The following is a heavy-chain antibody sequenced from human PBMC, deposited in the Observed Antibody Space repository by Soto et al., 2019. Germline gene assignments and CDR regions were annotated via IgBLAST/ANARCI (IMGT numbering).Heavy chain of an antibody. CDR1: GFTFSSYS. V-gene: IGHV3-21*01. J-gene: IGHJ5*02. D-gene: IGHD2-15*01. CDR2: ISSSSSYI. CDR3: ARDIVVVVAATPSGFDP. Sequence: VGSLRLSCAASGFTFSSYSMNWVRQAPGKGLEWVSSISSSSSYIYYADSVKGRFTISRDNAKNSLYLQMSSLRAEDTAVYYCARDIVVVVAATPSGFDPWGQGTLVTVSS.